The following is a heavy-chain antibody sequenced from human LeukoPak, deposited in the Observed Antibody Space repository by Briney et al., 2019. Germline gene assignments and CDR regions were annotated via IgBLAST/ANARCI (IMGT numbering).Heavy chain of an antibody. J-gene: IGHJ3*02. CDR2: IYTSGST. V-gene: IGHV4-4*08. CDR1: GGSISSYY. CDR3: ARTKNWSGYYNWAFDI. Sequence: SETLSLTCTVSGGSISSYYWSWIRQPPGKGLEWIGRIYTSGSTNYNPSLKSRVTISVDTSKNQFSLKLSSVTAADTAVYYCARTKNWSGYYNWAFDIWGQGTMVTVSS. D-gene: IGHD3-3*01.